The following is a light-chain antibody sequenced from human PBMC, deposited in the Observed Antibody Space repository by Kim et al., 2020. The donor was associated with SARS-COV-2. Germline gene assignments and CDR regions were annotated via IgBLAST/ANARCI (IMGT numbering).Light chain of an antibody. V-gene: IGKV2-29*02. CDR2: EVS. J-gene: IGKJ2*01. CDR3: RQALNLPPT. CDR1: QSLLHSDGETY. Sequence: DIVMTQSPLSLSVNXGQPTAISCKSSQSLLHSDGETYLYWYLQKPGQSPQLLISEVSSRFSGAPDRVSGSGSGTDLTLKISRVEPEDVEVYYCRQALNLPPTFGQGTKMEI.